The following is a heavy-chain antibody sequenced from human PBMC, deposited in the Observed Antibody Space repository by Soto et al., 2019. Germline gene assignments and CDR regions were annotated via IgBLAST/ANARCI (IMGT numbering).Heavy chain of an antibody. J-gene: IGHJ4*02. V-gene: IGHV3-30*18. CDR3: AKDLPSSLALDFDY. Sequence: GSLRLSCAASRFTFINYGIHLFRQSPCKGLEWVAVISYDGSNKYYADSVKGRFTISRDNSKNTLYLQMNSLRAEDTAVYYCAKDLPSSLALDFDYWGQGTLVTVSS. D-gene: IGHD6-6*01. CDR1: RFTFINYG. CDR2: ISYDGSNK.